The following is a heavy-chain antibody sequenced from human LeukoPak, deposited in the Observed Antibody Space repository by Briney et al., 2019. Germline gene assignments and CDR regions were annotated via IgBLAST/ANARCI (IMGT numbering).Heavy chain of an antibody. V-gene: IGHV4-59*01. Sequence: SETLSLTCTVSGGSISSYYWSWIRQPPGKGLEWIGYIYYSGSTNYNPSLKSRVTISVDTSKNQFSLKLSSVTAADTAVYYCARDIRLGFDYWGQGTLVTVSS. CDR3: ARDIRLGFDY. J-gene: IGHJ4*02. CDR2: IYYSGST. CDR1: GGSISSYY. D-gene: IGHD3-3*02.